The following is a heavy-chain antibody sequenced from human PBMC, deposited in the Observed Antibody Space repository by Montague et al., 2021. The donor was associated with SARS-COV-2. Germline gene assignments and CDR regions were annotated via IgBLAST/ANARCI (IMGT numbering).Heavy chain of an antibody. J-gene: IGHJ6*02. CDR3: ASLGSSAYCGGDCYLRDYGMDV. CDR2: IYYSGNT. Sequence: SETLSLTCTVSGGSITFSAYYWGWIRQSPGKGLEWIGTIYYSGNTYSNPSLKSRVTISMDTSKSQVSLKINSVTAADTAVYFCASLGSSAYCGGDCYLRDYGMDVWGQGTRVTVSS. V-gene: IGHV4-39*01. D-gene: IGHD2-21*02. CDR1: GGSITFSAYY.